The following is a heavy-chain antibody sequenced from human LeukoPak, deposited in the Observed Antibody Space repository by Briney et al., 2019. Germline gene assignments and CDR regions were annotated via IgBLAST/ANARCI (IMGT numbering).Heavy chain of an antibody. V-gene: IGHV3-23*01. D-gene: IGHD3-9*01. J-gene: IGHJ4*02. CDR2: IVGTGGST. CDR3: AKWGDYGILTGYYDSDY. CDR1: GFTFSNYA. Sequence: PGGSLRLSCAASGFTFSNYAMSWVRQAPGKGLEWVSAIVGTGGSTYYADSVKGRFTISRDNSKNTLYLQMNSLRAEDTAVYYCAKWGDYGILTGYYDSDYWGQGTLVTVSS.